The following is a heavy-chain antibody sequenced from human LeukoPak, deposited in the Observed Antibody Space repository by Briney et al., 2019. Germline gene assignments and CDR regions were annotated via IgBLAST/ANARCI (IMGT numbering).Heavy chain of an antibody. Sequence: SETLSLTCAVSGGSISSSHWWSWVRQAPGEGLEWIGEIYQSGTTNYNPTLKSRVTISLDNSKNQLSLKLSSVTAADTAVYYCARDRPYGDWRKKFDPWGQGTLVTVSS. CDR3: ARDRPYGDWRKKFDP. CDR1: GGSISSSHW. CDR2: IYQSGTT. J-gene: IGHJ5*02. D-gene: IGHD4-17*01. V-gene: IGHV4-4*02.